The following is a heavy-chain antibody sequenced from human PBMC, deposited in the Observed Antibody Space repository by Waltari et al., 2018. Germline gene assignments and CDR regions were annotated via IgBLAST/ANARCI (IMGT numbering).Heavy chain of an antibody. D-gene: IGHD2-2*01. CDR3: AREKVVPAARSFIYWFDP. J-gene: IGHJ5*02. V-gene: IGHV4-34*01. CDR2: INHSGST. CDR1: GGSFSGYY. Sequence: QVQLQQWGAGLLKPSETLSLTCAVYGGSFSGYYWSWIRQPPGKGLEWIGEINHSGSTNYNPSLKSRVTISVDTSKNQFSLKLSRLRSDDTAVFYCAREKVVPAARSFIYWFDPWGQGTLVTVSS.